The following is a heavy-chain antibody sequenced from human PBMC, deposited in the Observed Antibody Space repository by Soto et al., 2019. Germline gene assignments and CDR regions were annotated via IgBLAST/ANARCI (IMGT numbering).Heavy chain of an antibody. V-gene: IGHV3-49*03. CDR2: IRNQTYGGTP. Sequence: GSLRLSCTTSGFTFENYSINWFRHSPGKGLEWVGLIRNQTYGGTPEYAASIKGRFTISRDDSNDIASLQMNRLYTEDSAVYYCTRAESPDTAYFSDYWGQGTLVTVSS. J-gene: IGHJ4*02. D-gene: IGHD3-3*01. CDR3: TRAESPDTAYFSDY. CDR1: GFTFENYS.